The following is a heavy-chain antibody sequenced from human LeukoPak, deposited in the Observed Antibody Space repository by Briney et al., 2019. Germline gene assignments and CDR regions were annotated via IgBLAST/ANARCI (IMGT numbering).Heavy chain of an antibody. CDR1: GGSISSGDYY. CDR2: IYYSGNT. J-gene: IGHJ5*02. D-gene: IGHD6-19*01. V-gene: IGHV4-30-4*01. Sequence: SQTLSLTXTVSGGSISSGDYYWTWIRQPPGKGLEWIGYIYYSGNTYYNPSLKSRVTIPVDSSKNQFSLKLSSVTAADTAVYYCAREAQWLEEEGSRWFDPWGQGTLVTVSS. CDR3: AREAQWLEEEGSRWFDP.